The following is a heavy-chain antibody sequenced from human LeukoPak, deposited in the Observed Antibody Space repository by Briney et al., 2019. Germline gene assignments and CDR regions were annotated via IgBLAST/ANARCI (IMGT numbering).Heavy chain of an antibody. Sequence: PSETLSLTCAVYGGSFSGYYWSWIRQPPGKGLEWIGEINHSGSTNYSPSLKSRVTISVDTSKNQFSLKLSSVTAADTAVYYCARGFLLRYFDWFPNYYGMDVWGQGTTVTVSS. D-gene: IGHD3-9*01. J-gene: IGHJ6*02. CDR1: GGSFSGYY. CDR2: INHSGST. CDR3: ARGFLLRYFDWFPNYYGMDV. V-gene: IGHV4-34*01.